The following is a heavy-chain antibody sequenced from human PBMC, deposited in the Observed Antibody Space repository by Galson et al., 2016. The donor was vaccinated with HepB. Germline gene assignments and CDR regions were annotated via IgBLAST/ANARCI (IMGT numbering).Heavy chain of an antibody. CDR2: INGANGNT. CDR1: GYTFSNYA. V-gene: IGHV1-3*01. CDR3: ARVDGKGPGAIFDY. Sequence: SCKASGYTFSNYAMHWVRQAPGQGLEWMGWINGANGNTKYSQKFQGSVTITRDTSASTAYMELSNLKSEDTAVYYCARVDGKGPGAIFDYWGRGTRVTVSS. J-gene: IGHJ4*02. D-gene: IGHD1-14*01.